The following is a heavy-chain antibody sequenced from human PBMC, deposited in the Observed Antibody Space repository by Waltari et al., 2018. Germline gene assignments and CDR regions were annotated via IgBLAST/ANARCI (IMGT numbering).Heavy chain of an antibody. V-gene: IGHV4-30-4*08. Sequence: QVQLQESGPGLVKASETLSLTCTVSGGSISRGDYYWSWIRQRPGKGLEWIAYIHYTGTPYYNPSLESRVRISRDTSKNQFSLTLNDVTAADTAVYFCAREVGAAATSDAFDIWGQGT. J-gene: IGHJ3*02. D-gene: IGHD6-25*01. CDR1: GGSISRGDYY. CDR3: AREVGAAATSDAFDI. CDR2: IHYTGTP.